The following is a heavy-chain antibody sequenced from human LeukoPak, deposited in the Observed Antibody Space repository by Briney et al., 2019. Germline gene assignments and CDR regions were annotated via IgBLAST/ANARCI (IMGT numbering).Heavy chain of an antibody. V-gene: IGHV3-21*01. CDR3: ARAWEY. Sequence: PGGSLRLSCVASGFTFSSYNMNWVRQAPGKGLEWVSSISSSSSYMYYADSVKGRFTISRDNAKNSLYLQMNSLRAEDTAVYYCARAWEYWGKGTLVTVSS. J-gene: IGHJ4*02. CDR1: GFTFSSYN. CDR2: ISSSSSYM. D-gene: IGHD1-26*01.